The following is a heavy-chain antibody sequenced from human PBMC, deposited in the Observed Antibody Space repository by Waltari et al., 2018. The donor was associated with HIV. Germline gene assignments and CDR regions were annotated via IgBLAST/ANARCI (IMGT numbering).Heavy chain of an antibody. J-gene: IGHJ4*02. D-gene: IGHD3-10*01. V-gene: IGHV3-30-3*01. Sequence: QVQLVESGGGVVQPGTSLRLSCTVSGFTFNRYDIHWVRQAPGKGLEWVAGTSSDDTNKFYADSGKGRFTIAGDKSKNILYLEMNDLRPDDTAVYYCAGENHYFGSGALNYWGQGTLVTVSS. CDR3: AGENHYFGSGALNY. CDR1: GFTFNRYD. CDR2: TSSDDTNK.